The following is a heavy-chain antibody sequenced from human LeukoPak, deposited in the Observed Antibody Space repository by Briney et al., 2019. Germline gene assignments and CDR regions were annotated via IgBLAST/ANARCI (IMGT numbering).Heavy chain of an antibody. CDR1: GFTFSSYS. CDR3: ASDYYDFWSGHDYFDY. CDR2: ISSSSSYI. V-gene: IGHV3-21*01. Sequence: GGSLRLSCAASGFTFSSYSMNWVRQAPGKGLEWVSSISSSSSYIYYADSVKGRFTISIDNAKNSLYLQMDSLRAEDTAVYYCASDYYDFWSGHDYFDYWGQGTLVTVSS. J-gene: IGHJ4*02. D-gene: IGHD3-3*01.